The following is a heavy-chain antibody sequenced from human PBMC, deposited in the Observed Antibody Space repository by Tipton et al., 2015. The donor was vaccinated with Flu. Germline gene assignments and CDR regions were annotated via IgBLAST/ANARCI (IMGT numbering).Heavy chain of an antibody. CDR3: ARLSYYDVDLKNFYFDY. J-gene: IGHJ4*02. CDR1: SGSIRSTNYF. CDR2: IYPSGTA. V-gene: IGHV4-39*01. Sequence: TLSLTCTVSSGSIRSTNYFCAWIRQPPGKWLELIGSIYPSGTAYYNPSLKSRVTISVDTSKSQFSLMLRSVTAADTAAYYCARLSYYDVDLKNFYFDYWGQGALVTVSS. D-gene: IGHD3-10*02.